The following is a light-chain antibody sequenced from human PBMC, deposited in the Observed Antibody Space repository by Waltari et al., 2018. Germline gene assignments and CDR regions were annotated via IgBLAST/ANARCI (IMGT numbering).Light chain of an antibody. V-gene: IGKV1-5*03. J-gene: IGKJ1*01. Sequence: DIQMTQSPSTLSASIGARVTIICRASRNVKSWLAWYQQKPGKAPKLLIYEASGLQSGVPSRFSGSGSGTEFTLTISGLQPDDFASYYCQQYNNYPWTFGQGTKVEIK. CDR2: EAS. CDR3: QQYNNYPWT. CDR1: RNVKSW.